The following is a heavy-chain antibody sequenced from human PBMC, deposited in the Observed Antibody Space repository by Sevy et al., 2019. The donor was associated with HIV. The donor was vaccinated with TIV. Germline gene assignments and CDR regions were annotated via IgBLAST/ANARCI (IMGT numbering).Heavy chain of an antibody. D-gene: IGHD4-17*01. CDR1: GDSISGYY. Sequence: SETLSLTCSVSGDSISGYYWSWIRQPPGKGLQWIGYIYYSGFTNYNPSLKSRVTISEDTSKNQLSLRVTSVTAADTAVYYCARTTPYYYYAVDVWGQGTTVTVS. CDR2: IYYSGFT. CDR3: ARTTPYYYYAVDV. J-gene: IGHJ6*02. V-gene: IGHV4-59*01.